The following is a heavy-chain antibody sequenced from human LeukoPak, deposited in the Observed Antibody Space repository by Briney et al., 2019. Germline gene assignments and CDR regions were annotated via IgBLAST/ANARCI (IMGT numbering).Heavy chain of an antibody. V-gene: IGHV3-74*01. J-gene: IGHJ6*03. CDR3: AAGGGWDPSFGVVTHIDA. CDR2: IDNDGHGI. D-gene: IGHD3-3*01. Sequence: PGGSLRLSCVTSGFTFSGYWMRWVRQGPEKGLELVSRIDNDGHGIIYADSVKGRFTTSRDNVKNTLYLQMNSLRVEDTAVYYCAAGGGWDPSFGVVTHIDAWGKGTTVVVS. CDR1: GFTFSGYW.